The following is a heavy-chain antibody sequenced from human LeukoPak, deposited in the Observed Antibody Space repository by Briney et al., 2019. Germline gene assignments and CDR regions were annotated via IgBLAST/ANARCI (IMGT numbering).Heavy chain of an antibody. CDR1: GFTFSSYG. Sequence: GGSLRLSCAASGFTFSSYGMHWVRQAPGKGLEWVAFIRYDGSNKYYADSVKGRFTISRDNSKNTLYLQMNSLRAEDTAVYYCAKARGGIAAAGNDYWGQGTLVTVSS. J-gene: IGHJ4*02. D-gene: IGHD6-13*01. CDR2: IRYDGSNK. CDR3: AKARGGIAAAGNDY. V-gene: IGHV3-30*02.